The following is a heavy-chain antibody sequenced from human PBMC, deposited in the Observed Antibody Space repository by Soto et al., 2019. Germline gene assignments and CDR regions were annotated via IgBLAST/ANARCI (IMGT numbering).Heavy chain of an antibody. CDR3: ARTPGRVLRFLEGYYYYMDV. V-gene: IGHV2-70*11. CDR2: IDWDDDK. D-gene: IGHD3-3*01. Sequence: SGPTLVNPTQTLTLTCTFSGFSLGTSGMCVSWIRQPPGKALEWLARIDWDDDKYYSTSLKTRLTISKDTSKNQVVLTMTNMDPVDTATYYCARTPGRVLRFLEGYYYYMDVWGKGTTVTVSS. J-gene: IGHJ6*03. CDR1: GFSLGTSGMC.